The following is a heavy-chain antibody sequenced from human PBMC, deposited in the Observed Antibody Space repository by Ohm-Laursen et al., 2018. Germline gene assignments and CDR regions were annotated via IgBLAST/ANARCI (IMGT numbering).Heavy chain of an antibody. CDR2: ITSDGTST. Sequence: SLRLSCSASGFTFSSYAMSWVRQAPGEGLVWVSRITSDGTSTAYADPVRGRFTISRDTAKNTLYLQMNSLRAEDTAVYYCAKYPRRIYWGQGTLVTVSS. J-gene: IGHJ4*02. CDR3: AKYPRRIY. CDR1: GFTFSSYA. V-gene: IGHV3-23*01.